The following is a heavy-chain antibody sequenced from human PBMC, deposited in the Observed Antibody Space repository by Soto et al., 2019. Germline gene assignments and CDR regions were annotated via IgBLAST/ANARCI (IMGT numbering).Heavy chain of an antibody. Sequence: EVQLVESGGGLVQPGGSLRLSCAASGFTFSSYWMSWVRQAPGKGLEWVANIKQDGSEKYYVDSVKGRFTISRDNAKNSLYLKMNSLRAEDKAVYYCASLAVVTMIVVPKGQWGQGTLVTVSS. J-gene: IGHJ4*02. CDR2: IKQDGSEK. CDR3: ASLAVVTMIVVPKGQ. CDR1: GFTFSSYW. V-gene: IGHV3-7*03. D-gene: IGHD3-22*01.